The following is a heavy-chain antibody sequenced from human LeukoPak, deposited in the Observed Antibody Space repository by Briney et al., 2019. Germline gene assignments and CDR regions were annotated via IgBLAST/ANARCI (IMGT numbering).Heavy chain of an antibody. D-gene: IGHD3-3*01. CDR3: AKGGRITIFGVVIGTFDY. V-gene: IGHV3-23*01. J-gene: IGHJ4*02. Sequence: GGSLRLSCAASGFTFSSYAMSWVRQAPGKGLEWVSAISGSGGSTYYADSVKGRFTISRDNSKNTLYLQMNSLRAEDTAVYYCAKGGRITIFGVVIGTFDYWGQGTLVTVSP. CDR2: ISGSGGST. CDR1: GFTFSSYA.